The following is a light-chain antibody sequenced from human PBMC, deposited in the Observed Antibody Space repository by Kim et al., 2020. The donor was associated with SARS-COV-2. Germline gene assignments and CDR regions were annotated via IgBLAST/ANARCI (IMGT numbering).Light chain of an antibody. V-gene: IGLV1-44*01. J-gene: IGLJ3*02. CDR1: RSNIEDNP. Sequence: QRVTVYCSGTRSNIEDNPVNWYQHVPGTAPKLFIYNDNQRPSGVPDRVSASKSGTSASLAISGLQPEDAAHYFCAAWDYSLKGWVFGGGTQLTVL. CDR2: NDN. CDR3: AAWDYSLKGWV.